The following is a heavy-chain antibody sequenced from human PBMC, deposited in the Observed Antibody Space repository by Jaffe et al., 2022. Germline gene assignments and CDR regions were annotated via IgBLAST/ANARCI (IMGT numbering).Heavy chain of an antibody. D-gene: IGHD3-10*01. J-gene: IGHJ3*02. CDR3: ARVATMVRDGLNDAFDI. CDR1: GGSISSYY. V-gene: IGHV4-59*01. CDR2: IYYSGST. Sequence: QVQLQESGPGLVKPSETLSLTCTVSGGSISSYYWSWIRQPPGKGLEWIGYIYYSGSTNYNPSLKSRVTISVDTSKNQFSLKLSSVTAADTAVYYCARVATMVRDGLNDAFDIWGQGTMVTVSS.